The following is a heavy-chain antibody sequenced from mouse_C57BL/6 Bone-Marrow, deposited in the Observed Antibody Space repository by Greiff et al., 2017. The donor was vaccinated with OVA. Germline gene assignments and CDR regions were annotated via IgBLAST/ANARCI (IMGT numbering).Heavy chain of an antibody. D-gene: IGHD1-1*01. Sequence: EVNLVEPGGGLVQSGRSLRLSCATSGFTFSDFYMEWVRQAPGKGLEWIAASRNKANDYTTEYSAYVKGRFIVSSDTSQSILYLQMHALSAEDTAIYYCARDAPITTVRYFDVWGTGTTVTVSS. V-gene: IGHV7-1*01. CDR1: GFTFSDFY. J-gene: IGHJ1*03. CDR2: SRNKANDYTT. CDR3: ARDAPITTVRYFDV.